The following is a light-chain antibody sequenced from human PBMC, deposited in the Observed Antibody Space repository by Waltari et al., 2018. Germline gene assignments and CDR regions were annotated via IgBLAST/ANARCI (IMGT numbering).Light chain of an antibody. CDR2: GDS. Sequence: QSALTQPPSVSGSPGQSVTISCTGTSSDIGSYNHISWYQQTPGTAPQIVISGDSNRPAGVPDRFSGSKTGNTASLTISGLQAEDDADYYCSSYTSSDKYVFGTGTKVTVL. J-gene: IGLJ1*01. V-gene: IGLV2-18*02. CDR1: SSDIGSYNH. CDR3: SSYTSSDKYV.